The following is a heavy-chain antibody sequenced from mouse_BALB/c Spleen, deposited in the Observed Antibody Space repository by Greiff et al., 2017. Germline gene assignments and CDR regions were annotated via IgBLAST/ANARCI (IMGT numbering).Heavy chain of an antibody. CDR3: ARDCNCWYFDV. D-gene: IGHD2-1*01. Sequence: VKLQESGPGLVAPSQSLSITCTVSGFSFTSYGVYWVRQPPGKGLEWLGVIWAGGSTNYNSALMSRLSISKDNSKSQVFLQMNSLQTDDTAMYYYARDCNCWYFDVWGAGTTVTVSS. CDR1: GFSFTSYG. V-gene: IGHV2-9*02. J-gene: IGHJ1*01. CDR2: IWAGGST.